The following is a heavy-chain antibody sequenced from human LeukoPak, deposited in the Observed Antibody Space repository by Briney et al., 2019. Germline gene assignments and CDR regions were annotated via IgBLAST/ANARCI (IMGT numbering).Heavy chain of an antibody. CDR2: ISGSGGST. V-gene: IGHV3-23*01. Sequence: GGSLRLSWAASGFTFSSYAMTWVRQAPEKGLEWVSGISGSGGSTYYADSVKGRFTISRDNSKNTLYVQMNSLRAEDTAVYYCAKSDYYDSSGYYYGSDYWGQGTLVTVSS. J-gene: IGHJ4*02. D-gene: IGHD3-22*01. CDR1: GFTFSSYA. CDR3: AKSDYYDSSGYYYGSDY.